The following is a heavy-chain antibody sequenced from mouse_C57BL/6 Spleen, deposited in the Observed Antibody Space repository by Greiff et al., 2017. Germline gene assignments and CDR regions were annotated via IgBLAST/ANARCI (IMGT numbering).Heavy chain of an antibody. Sequence: QVQLQQPGAELVKPGASVKMSCKASGYTFTSYWITWVKQRPGQGLEWIGDIYPGSGSTNYNEKFKSKATLTLDTSSSTAYMQLSSLTSEDSAGSYFARTLWYFDDWGQGTTLTVAS. J-gene: IGHJ2*01. CDR3: ARTLWYFDD. CDR1: GYTFTSYW. CDR2: IYPGSGST. V-gene: IGHV1-55*01.